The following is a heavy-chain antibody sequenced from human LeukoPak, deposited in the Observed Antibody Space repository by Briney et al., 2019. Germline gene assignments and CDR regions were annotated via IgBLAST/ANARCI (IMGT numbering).Heavy chain of an antibody. V-gene: IGHV3-23*01. J-gene: IGHJ4*02. CDR1: GFTFSNYW. CDR2: ISGSGGCT. CDR3: AKCGYKIGIAAADDY. D-gene: IGHD6-13*01. Sequence: GGSLRLSCVASGFTFSNYWISWVRQAPGKGLEWVSAISGSGGCTYYADSVKGRFTISRDNSKNTLYLQMNSLRAEDTAVYYCAKCGYKIGIAAADDYWGQGTLVTVST.